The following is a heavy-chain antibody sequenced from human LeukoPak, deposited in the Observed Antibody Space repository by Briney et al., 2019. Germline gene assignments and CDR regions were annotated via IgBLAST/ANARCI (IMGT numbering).Heavy chain of an antibody. V-gene: IGHV3-53*01. CDR2: IYIVGST. D-gene: IGHD1-14*01. CDR3: ARTHNFDP. Sequence: GGCLRLSCAAAGFPFTIAWMSWVRQAPGKWLECVSVIYIVGSTYYADSVKGRFTISRDNSKNTLYLQMNSLRAEDTAVYYCARTHNFDPWGQGTLVTVSS. CDR1: GFPFTIAW. J-gene: IGHJ5*02.